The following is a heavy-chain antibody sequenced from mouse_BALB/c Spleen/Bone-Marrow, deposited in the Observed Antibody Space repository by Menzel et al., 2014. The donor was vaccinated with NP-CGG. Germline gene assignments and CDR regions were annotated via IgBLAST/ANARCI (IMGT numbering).Heavy chain of an antibody. V-gene: IGHV14-3*02. Sequence: EVQLQQSGAELVKPGASVKLSCTASGFNIXDTYMHWVKQRPEQGLEWIGRIDPANGNTKYDPKFQGKATITADTSSNTAYQQLSSLTSEDTAVYYCARGDYGGFAYWGQGTLVTVSA. CDR1: GFNIXDTY. D-gene: IGHD2-4*01. CDR2: IDPANGNT. CDR3: ARGDYGGFAY. J-gene: IGHJ3*01.